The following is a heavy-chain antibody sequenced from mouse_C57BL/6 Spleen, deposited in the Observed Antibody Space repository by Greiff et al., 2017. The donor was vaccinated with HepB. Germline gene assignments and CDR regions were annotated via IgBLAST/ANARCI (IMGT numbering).Heavy chain of an antibody. CDR2: IYPSDSET. Sequence: QVQLQQSWAELVRPGSSVKLSCKASGYTFTSYWMEWVKQRPGQGLEWIGNIYPSDSETHYNQKFKDKATLTVDKSSSTAYMQLSSLTSEDSAVYYCARGLLSFAYWGHWTLVTVSA. V-gene: IGHV1-61*01. CDR1: GYTFTSYW. J-gene: IGHJ3*01. CDR3: ARGLLSFAY. D-gene: IGHD2-10*01.